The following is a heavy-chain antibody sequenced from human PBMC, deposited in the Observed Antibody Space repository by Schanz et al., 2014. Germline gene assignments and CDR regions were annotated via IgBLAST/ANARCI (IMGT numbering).Heavy chain of an antibody. Sequence: VQLVDSGGGLVQPGESLRLSCAASGFTFSGYGMHWVRQAPGKGLEWVAVISYDGSNKYYADSVKGRFTISRDNSKNTLYLQMGSLRAEDMAVYYCARDKGGYYPFDYWGQGTLVTVSS. V-gene: IGHV3-30*03. J-gene: IGHJ4*02. CDR3: ARDKGGYYPFDY. CDR1: GFTFSGYG. CDR2: ISYDGSNK. D-gene: IGHD3-3*01.